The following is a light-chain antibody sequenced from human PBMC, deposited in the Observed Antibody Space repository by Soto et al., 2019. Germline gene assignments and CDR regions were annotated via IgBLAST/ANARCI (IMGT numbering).Light chain of an antibody. V-gene: IGLV2-8*01. Sequence: QSVLTQPASVSGSPGQSIAISCTGTRSDVGAYNYVSWYQQHPGKAPKLMIYEVNKRPSGVPDRFSGSKSGNTASLTVSGLQAEDEADYYCASHAGRKNIIFGGGTKLTVL. CDR2: EVN. J-gene: IGLJ2*01. CDR3: ASHAGRKNII. CDR1: RSDVGAYNY.